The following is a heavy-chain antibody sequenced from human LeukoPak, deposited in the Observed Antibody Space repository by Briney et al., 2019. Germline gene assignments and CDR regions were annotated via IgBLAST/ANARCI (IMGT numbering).Heavy chain of an antibody. CDR2: IIPIFGTA. D-gene: IGHD1-1*01. CDR1: RGTFSSYA. CDR3: ARVDNWNDSTFDY. V-gene: IGHV1-69*01. J-gene: IGHJ4*02. Sequence: GASVKVSCKASRGTFSSYAISWVRQAPGQGLEWMGGIIPIFGTANYAQKFQGRVTITADESTSTAYMELSSLRSEDTAVYYCARVDNWNDSTFDYWGQGTLVTVSS.